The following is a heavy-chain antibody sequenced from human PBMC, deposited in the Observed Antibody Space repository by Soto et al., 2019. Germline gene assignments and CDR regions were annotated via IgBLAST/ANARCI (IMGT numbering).Heavy chain of an antibody. J-gene: IGHJ6*02. V-gene: IGHV3-15*07. CDR3: TTEIAVAGTRTYYYYGMDV. D-gene: IGHD6-19*01. Sequence: GGSLRLSCAASGFTFSNAWMNWVRQAPGKGLEWVGRIKSKTDGGTTDYAAPVKGRFTISRDDSKNTLYLQMNSLKTEDTAVYYCTTEIAVAGTRTYYYYGMDVWGHGTTVTVSS. CDR1: GFTFSNAW. CDR2: IKSKTDGGTT.